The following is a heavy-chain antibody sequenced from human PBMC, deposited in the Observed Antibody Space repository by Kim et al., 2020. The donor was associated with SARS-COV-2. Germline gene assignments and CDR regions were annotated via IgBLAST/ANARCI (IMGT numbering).Heavy chain of an antibody. D-gene: IGHD6-19*01. Sequence: PSHTRRVTISVDTSKNQFSLKLSSVTAADTAVYYCASLYSSGWYRWFDPWGQGTLVTVSS. J-gene: IGHJ5*02. CDR3: ASLYSSGWYRWFDP. V-gene: IGHV4-59*01.